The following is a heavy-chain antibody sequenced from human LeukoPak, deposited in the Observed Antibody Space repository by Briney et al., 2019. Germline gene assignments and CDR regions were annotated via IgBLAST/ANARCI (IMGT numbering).Heavy chain of an antibody. CDR3: ARDRLKSGSYYFDY. CDR2: INTDGTVT. V-gene: IGHV3-74*01. D-gene: IGHD1-26*01. CDR1: GFTFSKYW. Sequence: GGSLRLSCAASGFTFSKYWMLWVRQAPGKGLESVSRINTDGTVTTYADSVKGRFTISRDNAKSSMYLQMNSLRAEDTAVYYCARDRLKSGSYYFDYWGQGTLVTVSS. J-gene: IGHJ4*02.